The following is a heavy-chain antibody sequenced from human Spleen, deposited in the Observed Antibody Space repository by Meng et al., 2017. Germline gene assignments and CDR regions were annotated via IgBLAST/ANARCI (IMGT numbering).Heavy chain of an antibody. Sequence: ASVKVSCKASGYTFTSYGISWVRQAPGQGLEWMGWISAYNGNTNYAQKFQGRVTMTRDTSISTAYMELSRLRSDDTAVYYCATGYSRYNWFDPWGQGTLVTVSS. CDR1: GYTFTSYG. CDR2: ISAYNGNT. V-gene: IGHV1-18*01. J-gene: IGHJ5*02. D-gene: IGHD5-12*01. CDR3: ATGYSRYNWFDP.